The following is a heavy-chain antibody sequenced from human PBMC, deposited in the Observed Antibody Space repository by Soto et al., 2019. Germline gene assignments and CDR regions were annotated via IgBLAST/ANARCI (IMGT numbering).Heavy chain of an antibody. J-gene: IGHJ6*03. CDR2: INHSGST. V-gene: IGHV4-34*01. Sequence: PSETLSHTCAVYGAAFRGHHWSWAREPPGKGLEWFGEINHSGSTNYNPSLKSRVTISVDTSKNQFSLKLSSVTAADTAVYYCARSPPAPRLRYFDWPQIPRPHYMDVWGKGTTVT. D-gene: IGHD3-9*01. CDR1: GAAFRGHH. CDR3: ARSPPAPRLRYFDWPQIPRPHYMDV.